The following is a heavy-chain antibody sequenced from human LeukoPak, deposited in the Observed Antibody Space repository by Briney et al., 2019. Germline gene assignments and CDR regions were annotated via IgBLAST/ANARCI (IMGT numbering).Heavy chain of an antibody. J-gene: IGHJ2*01. CDR2: IFYSGST. CDR3: ARGQYHLLYWYFDL. V-gene: IGHV4-59*01. CDR1: GDSISTYY. Sequence: SETLSLTCTVSGDSISTYYWSWIRQPPGKGLEWIGYIFYSGSTNYNPSLKSRVTISVDTSKNQFSLRLSSVTAADTAVYYCARGQYHLLYWYFDLWGRGTLVTVSS. D-gene: IGHD2-2*01.